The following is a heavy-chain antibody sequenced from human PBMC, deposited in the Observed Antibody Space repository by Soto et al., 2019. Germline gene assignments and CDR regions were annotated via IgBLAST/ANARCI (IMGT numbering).Heavy chain of an antibody. V-gene: IGHV4-4*07. J-gene: IGHJ6*02. CDR2: MDTSGRT. CDR1: GGSISGYY. D-gene: IGHD3-22*01. Sequence: PSETLSLTCTVSGGSISGYYWRWIRQPAGKGLEWIGRMDTSGRTNYNPSLKSRVTMSPDTSKNQFSLKLRSVTAADTAIYYCATMLNSGFYRPEGDYFYYGMDVRGQGTTVTVSS. CDR3: ATMLNSGFYRPEGDYFYYGMDV.